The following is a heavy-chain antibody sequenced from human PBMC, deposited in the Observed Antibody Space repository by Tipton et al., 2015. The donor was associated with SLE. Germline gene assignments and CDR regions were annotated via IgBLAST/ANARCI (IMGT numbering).Heavy chain of an antibody. D-gene: IGHD6-19*01. CDR3: ARVFCTSSGWSGGLPGHLYFDL. V-gene: IGHV4-39*07. J-gene: IGHJ2*01. Sequence: TLSLTCTVSDDAISRSSYFWGWIRQPPGKGLEWIGNIYSSGGTYYNSSLESPVTISVDASENQFSLKLTSVTASDTAAYYCARVFCTSSGWSGGLPGHLYFDLWGRGALVTVSS. CDR1: DDAISRSSYF. CDR2: IYSSGGT.